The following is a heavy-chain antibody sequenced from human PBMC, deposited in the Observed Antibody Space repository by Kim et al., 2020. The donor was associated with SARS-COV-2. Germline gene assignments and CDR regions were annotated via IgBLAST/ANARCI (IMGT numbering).Heavy chain of an antibody. CDR2: ISSSSSYI. CDR1: GFTFSSYS. D-gene: IGHD3-22*01. CDR3: ARDLKGSGYYYGVDY. Sequence: GGSLRLSCAASGFTFSSYSMNWVRQAPGKGLEWVSSISSSSSYIYYADSVKGRFTISRDNAKNSLYLQMNSLRAEDTAVYYCARDLKGSGYYYGVDYWGQGTLVTVSS. V-gene: IGHV3-21*01. J-gene: IGHJ4*02.